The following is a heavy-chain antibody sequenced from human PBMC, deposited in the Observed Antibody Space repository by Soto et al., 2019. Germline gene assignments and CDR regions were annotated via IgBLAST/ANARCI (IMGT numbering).Heavy chain of an antibody. Sequence: ASVKVSCKASGYSFTGYSMRWVRQAPGQGLEWMGWISAYNGNTNYAQKLQGRVTMTTDTSTSTAYMELRSLRSDDTAVYYCAIEPDPGYFQHWGQGTLVTVSS. CDR2: ISAYNGNT. V-gene: IGHV1-18*04. CDR1: GYSFTGYS. J-gene: IGHJ1*01. CDR3: AIEPDPGYFQH.